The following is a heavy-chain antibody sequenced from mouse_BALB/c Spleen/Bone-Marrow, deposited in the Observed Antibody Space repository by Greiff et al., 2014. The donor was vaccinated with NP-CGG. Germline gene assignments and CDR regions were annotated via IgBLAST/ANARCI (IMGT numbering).Heavy chain of an antibody. CDR3: ARGGDNYAWFPY. V-gene: IGHV1-69*02. CDR1: GYTFTTYW. CDR2: IDPSDSYT. D-gene: IGHD1-3*01. J-gene: IGHJ3*01. Sequence: QVQLQQSGAEFVKPGASVKLSCKASGYTFTTYWMHWVKQRPGQGLEWIGQIDPSDSYTNYSQKFKGKATLTVDKSSSTAYMQLSSLSSEDSAVYYYARGGDNYAWFPYWGQGTLVTVSA.